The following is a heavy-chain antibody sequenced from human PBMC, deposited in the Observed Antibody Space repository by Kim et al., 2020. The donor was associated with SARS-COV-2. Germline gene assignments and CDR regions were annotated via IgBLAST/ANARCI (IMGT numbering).Heavy chain of an antibody. CDR1: GYTFTSYG. Sequence: ASVKVSCKASGYTFTSYGISWVRQAPGQGLEWMGWISAYNGNTNYAQKLQGRVTMTTDTSTSTAYMELRSLRSDDTAVYYCARPDSSGWYGYAFDIWGQGTMVTVS. CDR2: ISAYNGNT. CDR3: ARPDSSGWYGYAFDI. V-gene: IGHV1-18*01. J-gene: IGHJ3*02. D-gene: IGHD6-19*01.